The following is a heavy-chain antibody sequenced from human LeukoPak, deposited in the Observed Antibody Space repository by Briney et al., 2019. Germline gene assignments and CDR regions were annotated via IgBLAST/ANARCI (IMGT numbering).Heavy chain of an antibody. D-gene: IGHD4-17*01. CDR1: GGSFSGYY. J-gene: IGHJ4*02. CDR3: ARRGDYGDYYFDY. Sequence: PSETLSLTCAVYGGSFSGYYWSWIRQPPGKGLEWIGEINHSGSTNYNPSLKSRVTISVDTSKNQFSLKLSSATAADTAVYYCARRGDYGDYYFDYWGQGTLVTVSS. V-gene: IGHV4-34*01. CDR2: INHSGST.